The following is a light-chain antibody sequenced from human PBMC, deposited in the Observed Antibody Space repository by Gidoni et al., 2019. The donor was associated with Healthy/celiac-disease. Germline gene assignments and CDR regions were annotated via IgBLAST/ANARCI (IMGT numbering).Light chain of an antibody. CDR1: QSVSSY. Sequence: DIVLTQSPATLSLSPGERATLSCRASQSVSSYLAWYQQKPGQAPRLLIYDASNRATGIPARFSGSGSGTDFTLTISSLEPEDFAVYYCQQRSNWPPGVTFXGXTKVEIK. CDR2: DAS. J-gene: IGKJ4*01. CDR3: QQRSNWPPGVT. V-gene: IGKV3-11*01.